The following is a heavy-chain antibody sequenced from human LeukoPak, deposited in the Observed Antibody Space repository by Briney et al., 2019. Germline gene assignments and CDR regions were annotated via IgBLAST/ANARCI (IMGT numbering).Heavy chain of an antibody. CDR3: ASETEIGNYDAFDI. D-gene: IGHD1-7*01. V-gene: IGHV3-48*03. CDR2: ISSGGSTI. CDR1: GLTFRSYE. J-gene: IGHJ3*02. Sequence: GGSLRLSCAASGLTFRSYEMNWVRQAPGKGLEWVSYISSGGSTIYYADSVKGRFTVSRDNAENSLYLQMNSLRAEDTAVYYCASETEIGNYDAFDIWGQGTMVTVSP.